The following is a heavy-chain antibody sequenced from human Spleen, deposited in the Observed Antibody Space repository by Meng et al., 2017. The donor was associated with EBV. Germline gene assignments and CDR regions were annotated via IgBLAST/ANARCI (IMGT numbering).Heavy chain of an antibody. V-gene: IGHV4-61*01. CDR2: IDHSGST. CDR3: ARDVRPLGDLGL. CDR1: GASVISVNFS. D-gene: IGHD3-16*01. J-gene: IGHJ4*02. Sequence: QVQLQASGPGLVKPSETLSLICTVCGASVISVNFSWTWIRQPPEKGLEWVGSIDHSGSTDYNPSLKSRVTISVDTSNNQISLDLNSVTAADTAVYFCARDVRPLGDLGLWGQGTLVTVSS.